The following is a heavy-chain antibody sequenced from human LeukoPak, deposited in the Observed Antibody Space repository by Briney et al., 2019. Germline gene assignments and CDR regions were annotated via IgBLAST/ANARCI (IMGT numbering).Heavy chain of an antibody. CDR2: IYYSGST. J-gene: IGHJ4*02. Sequence: SETLSLTCTVSGDSISTYYWSWIRQPPGKGLEWIGYIYYSGSTNYNPSLKSRVTISVDTSKNQFSLKLSSVTAADTAVYYCARDFDSSGSGYWGQGTLVTVSS. V-gene: IGHV4-59*01. CDR1: GDSISTYY. D-gene: IGHD3-22*01. CDR3: ARDFDSSGSGY.